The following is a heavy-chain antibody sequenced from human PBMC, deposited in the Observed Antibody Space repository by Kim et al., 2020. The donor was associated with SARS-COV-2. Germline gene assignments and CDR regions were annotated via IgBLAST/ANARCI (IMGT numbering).Heavy chain of an antibody. D-gene: IGHD4-17*01. J-gene: IGHJ6*03. CDR1: GGSFSGYY. CDR2: INHSGST. CDR3: AREFLYTVTTRPYYYYMDV. V-gene: IGHV4-34*01. Sequence: SETLSLTCAVYGGSFSGYYWSWIRQPPGKGLEWIGEINHSGSTNYNPSLKSRVTISVDTSKNQFSLKLSSVTAADTAVYYCAREFLYTVTTRPYYYYMDVWGKGTTVTVSS.